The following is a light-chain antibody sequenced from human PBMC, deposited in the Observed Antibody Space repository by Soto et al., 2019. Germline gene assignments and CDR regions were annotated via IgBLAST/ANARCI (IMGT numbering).Light chain of an antibody. Sequence: EIVLTQSPATLSLSPGERATLSCRASQSVSSYLAWYQQKPGQAPMLLIYDASNRATGIPARFSGSGSGTDFTLTISSREPEDFAVYYCQQRSNWPRTFGQGTKVEIK. CDR1: QSVSSY. J-gene: IGKJ1*01. CDR2: DAS. CDR3: QQRSNWPRT. V-gene: IGKV3-11*01.